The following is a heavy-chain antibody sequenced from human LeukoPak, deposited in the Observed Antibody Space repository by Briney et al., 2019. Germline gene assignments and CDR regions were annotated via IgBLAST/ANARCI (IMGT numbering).Heavy chain of an antibody. J-gene: IGHJ1*01. D-gene: IGHD5-12*01. CDR1: GGSISTNY. CDR2: IYVTGTT. V-gene: IGHV4-4*07. Sequence: SETLSLTCTVSGGSISTNYWNWIRQPAGKVLEWIGRIYVTGTTYYNPSLKSRLTMSVDASRNQFFLNLSSVTAADTAVYYCARGGPDLAREYFQYWGQGTLVTVS. CDR3: ARGGPDLAREYFQY.